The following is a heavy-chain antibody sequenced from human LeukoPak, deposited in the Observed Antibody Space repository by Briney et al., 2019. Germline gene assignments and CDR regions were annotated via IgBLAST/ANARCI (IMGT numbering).Heavy chain of an antibody. J-gene: IGHJ4*02. CDR1: ADSITSHH. Sequence: SETLSLTCTVPADSITSHHWSWIRQPPGKGLECIGYVHSDGSTNHSPSLKSRATISLDTSKSQFSLKLSSVTAADTALYYCARHGARAGGYCSSTSCYTFDFWGQGTQVTVSS. V-gene: IGHV4-59*08. D-gene: IGHD2-2*02. CDR2: VHSDGST. CDR3: ARHGARAGGYCSSTSCYTFDF.